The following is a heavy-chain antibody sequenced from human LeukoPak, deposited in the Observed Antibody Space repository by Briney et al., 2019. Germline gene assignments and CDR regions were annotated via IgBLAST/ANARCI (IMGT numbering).Heavy chain of an antibody. CDR3: TSLVGATTLGFEDY. CDR1: GFTFSGSA. Sequence: GGSLKLSCAASGFTFSGSAMHWVRQASGKGLEWVGRIRSKANSYATAYAASVKGRFTISRDDSKNTAYLQMNSLKTEDTALYYCTSLVGATTLGFEDYWGQGTLVTVSS. D-gene: IGHD1-26*01. J-gene: IGHJ4*02. V-gene: IGHV3-73*01. CDR2: IRSKANSYAT.